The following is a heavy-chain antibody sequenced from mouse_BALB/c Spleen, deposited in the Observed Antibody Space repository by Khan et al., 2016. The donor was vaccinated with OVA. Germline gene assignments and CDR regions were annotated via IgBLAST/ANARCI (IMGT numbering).Heavy chain of an antibody. J-gene: IGHJ3*01. V-gene: IGHV5-4*02. Sequence: EVELVESGGDLVKPGWSLKLSCAASGFTFGDYYMYWVRQPPVKRLEWVASISDGGGYTYYPDSVKGGFTISRDDANNILYLQMNSLKSEEIAMYDCARGFYGDTFAFWGEGTMVTVSA. CDR3: ARGFYGDTFAF. CDR1: GFTFGDYY. CDR2: ISDGGGYT. D-gene: IGHD2-13*01.